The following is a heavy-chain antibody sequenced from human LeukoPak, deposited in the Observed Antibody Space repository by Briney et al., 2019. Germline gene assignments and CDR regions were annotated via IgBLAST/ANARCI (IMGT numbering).Heavy chain of an antibody. V-gene: IGHV1-24*01. D-gene: IGHD7-27*01. J-gene: IGHJ6*03. CDR3: ATGPPRNYYYYMDV. Sequence: GASVKVSCKVSGYTLTELSMHWVRQAPGKGLEWMGGFDPEDGETIYAQKFQGRVTMTEDTSTDTAYMELSSLRSEDTAVYYCATGPPRNYYYYMDVWGKGTTVTISS. CDR2: FDPEDGET. CDR1: GYTLTELS.